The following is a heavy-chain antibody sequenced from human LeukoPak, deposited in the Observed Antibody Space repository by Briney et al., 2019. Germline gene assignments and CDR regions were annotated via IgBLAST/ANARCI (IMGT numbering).Heavy chain of an antibody. J-gene: IGHJ4*02. CDR3: AGRYCSSTTCYAY. Sequence: GGSLRLSCAASGFTFSSYWMHWVRQAPGKGLVWVSRINGDGTITTYADSVKGRFTISRDNAKNTLYLLMNSLRAEDTAVYYCAGRYCSSTTCYAYWGQGTPVTVSS. CDR1: GFTFSSYW. CDR2: INGDGTIT. D-gene: IGHD2-2*01. V-gene: IGHV3-74*01.